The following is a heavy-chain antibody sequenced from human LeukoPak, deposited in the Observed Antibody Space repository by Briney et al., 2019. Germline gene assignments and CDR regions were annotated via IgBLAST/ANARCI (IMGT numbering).Heavy chain of an antibody. CDR3: ARHLHLTATKKGIYYDMDV. Sequence: PSESLSLTCTVSGGSISSYYWSWIRQPPGKGLEWIGYISCPVSTNYNPSLKSRVTISLDTSKNQFSLKLSSVTAADTAVYYCARHLHLTATKKGIYYDMDVWGQGTTVTV. V-gene: IGHV4-59*08. CDR2: ISCPVST. CDR1: GGSISSYY. D-gene: IGHD5-24*01. J-gene: IGHJ6*02.